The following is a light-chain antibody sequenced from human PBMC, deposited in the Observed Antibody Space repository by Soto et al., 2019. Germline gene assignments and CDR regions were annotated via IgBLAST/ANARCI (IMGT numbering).Light chain of an antibody. CDR3: CSYAGSYV. J-gene: IGLJ1*01. V-gene: IGLV2-11*01. CDR1: SSDVGGYNY. CDR2: DVS. Sequence: LTQPRSVSRSPGQSVTISCPGTSSDVGGYNYVSWYQQHPGKAPKLMIYDVSRRPSGVPDRFSGSKSGNTASLTISGLQAEDEADYYCCSYAGSYVFGTGTKVTVL.